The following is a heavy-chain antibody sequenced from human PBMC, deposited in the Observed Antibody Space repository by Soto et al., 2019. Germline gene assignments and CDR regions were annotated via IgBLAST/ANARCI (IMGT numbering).Heavy chain of an antibody. CDR3: ARLSGRAAAGPYIDY. Sequence: QLQLQESGPGLVKPSETLSLTCTVSGGSISSSSYYWGWIRQPPGKGLEWIGSIYYSGSTYYNPSLKSRVTISVDTSKNQFSLKLSSVTAADTAVYYCARLSGRAAAGPYIDYWGQGTLVTVSS. CDR1: GGSISSSSYY. J-gene: IGHJ4*02. CDR2: IYYSGST. V-gene: IGHV4-39*01. D-gene: IGHD6-13*01.